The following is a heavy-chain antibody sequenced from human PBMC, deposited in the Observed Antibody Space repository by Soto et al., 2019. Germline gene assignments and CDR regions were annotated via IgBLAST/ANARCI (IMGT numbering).Heavy chain of an antibody. J-gene: IGHJ5*02. V-gene: IGHV3-21*01. CDR2: ISSSASHI. D-gene: IGHD2-15*01. Sequence: GGSLRLSCAASGFSFSSYSMNWVRQAPGKGLEWVSSISSSASHINYADSVKGRFTISGDNAKKSLYLQMNSLRAEDTAVYYCARGYTGYCSGGTCYWFDPSGQLTLVTVSS. CDR1: GFSFSSYS. CDR3: ARGYTGYCSGGTCYWFDP.